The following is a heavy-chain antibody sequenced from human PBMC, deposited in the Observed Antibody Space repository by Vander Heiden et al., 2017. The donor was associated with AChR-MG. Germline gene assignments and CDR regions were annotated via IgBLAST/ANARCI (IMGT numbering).Heavy chain of an antibody. CDR1: GFPFSSYE. V-gene: IGHV3-48*03. D-gene: IGHD6-13*01. J-gene: IGHJ3*02. CDR2: ISSSGSTI. Sequence: EVQLVESGGGLVQPGGSLRLSCAASGFPFSSYEMNWVRQAPGKGLEWVSYISSSGSTIYDADAVKGRFTISRDNAKNSLYLQMNSLRAEDTAVYYCARDNQSGVSSSWFHGAFDIWGQGTMVTVSS. CDR3: ARDNQSGVSSSWFHGAFDI.